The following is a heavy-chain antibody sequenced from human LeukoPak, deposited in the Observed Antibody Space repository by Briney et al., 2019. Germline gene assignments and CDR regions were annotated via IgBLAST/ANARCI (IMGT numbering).Heavy chain of an antibody. D-gene: IGHD6-19*01. CDR3: AREWLAVAGGGMGYYYGMDV. J-gene: IGHJ6*02. Sequence: PGGSLRLSCAASGFTFSSYAMHWVRQAPGKGLEWVAVISYDGSNKYYADSVKGRFTISRDNSKNTLYLQMNSLRAEDTAVYHCAREWLAVAGGGMGYYYGMDVWGQGTTVTVSS. CDR1: GFTFSSYA. V-gene: IGHV3-30-3*01. CDR2: ISYDGSNK.